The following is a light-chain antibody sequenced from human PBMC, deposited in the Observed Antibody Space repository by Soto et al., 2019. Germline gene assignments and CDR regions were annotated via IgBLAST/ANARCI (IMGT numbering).Light chain of an antibody. CDR3: QQYDDWG. CDR2: GTS. CDR1: QNVTSN. Sequence: MVMTQSPATLSVSPGERVTLSCRTSQNVTSNLAWYQLRPGQTPSLLIYGTSTRAPDIPVRLSGSGSGTEFTLTISTVQSGDSAVYYCQQYDDWGFGPGTKVEIK. J-gene: IGKJ1*01. V-gene: IGKV3-15*01.